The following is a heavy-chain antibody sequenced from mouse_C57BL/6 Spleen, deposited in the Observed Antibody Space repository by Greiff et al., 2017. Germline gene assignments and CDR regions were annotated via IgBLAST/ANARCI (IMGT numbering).Heavy chain of an antibody. Sequence: VQLQQSGPELVKPGASVKISCKASGYTFTDYYINWVKQRPGQGLEWIGWIYPGSGNTKYNEKFKGKATLTVDTSSSTAYMQRSSLTSEDSAVYFCAREDTTVVATGYAMDYGVQGTSVTVSS. CDR1: GYTFTDYY. CDR3: AREDTTVVATGYAMDY. CDR2: IYPGSGNT. V-gene: IGHV1-84*01. J-gene: IGHJ4*01. D-gene: IGHD1-1*01.